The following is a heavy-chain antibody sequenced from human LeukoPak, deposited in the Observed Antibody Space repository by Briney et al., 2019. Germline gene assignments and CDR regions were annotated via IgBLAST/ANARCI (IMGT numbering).Heavy chain of an antibody. CDR1: GHTFTSYD. CDR2: MNPNSGNT. CDR3: ARGARRVVRGVISYYFDY. J-gene: IGHJ4*02. V-gene: IGHV1-8*01. D-gene: IGHD3-10*01. Sequence: ASVKVSRKASGHTFTSYDINWVRQATGQGLEWMGWMNPNSGNTGYAQKFQGRVTMTRNTSISTAYMELSSLRSEDTAVYYCARGARRVVRGVISYYFDYWGQGTLVSVSS.